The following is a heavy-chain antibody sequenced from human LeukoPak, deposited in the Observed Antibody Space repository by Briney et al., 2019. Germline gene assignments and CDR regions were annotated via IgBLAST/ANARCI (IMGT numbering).Heavy chain of an antibody. CDR3: ARDYYDSSGYYYYYGMDV. J-gene: IGHJ6*02. Sequence: SETLSLTCTVSGGSISSYYWSWIRRPAGKGLEWIGRIYTSGSTNYNPSLKSRVTMSVDTSKNQFSLKLSSVTAADTAVYYCARDYYDSSGYYYYYGMDVWGQGTTVTVSS. D-gene: IGHD3-22*01. V-gene: IGHV4-4*07. CDR2: IYTSGST. CDR1: GGSISSYY.